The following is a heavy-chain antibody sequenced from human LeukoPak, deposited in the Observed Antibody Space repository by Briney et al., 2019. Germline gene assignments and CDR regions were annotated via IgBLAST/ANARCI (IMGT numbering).Heavy chain of an antibody. CDR3: ARDLDSSSCYSLWFDP. CDR1: GFTFSNYG. CDR2: ISSYGSNK. J-gene: IGHJ5*02. D-gene: IGHD6-13*01. Sequence: PGGSLRLSCASSGFTFSNYGMHWVRQAPGKGLEWMSVISSYGSNKYYADSVKGRFTISRDNSKNTLFLQMNSLRAEETAVYYCARDLDSSSCYSLWFDPWGQGTLVIVSS. V-gene: IGHV3-30*03.